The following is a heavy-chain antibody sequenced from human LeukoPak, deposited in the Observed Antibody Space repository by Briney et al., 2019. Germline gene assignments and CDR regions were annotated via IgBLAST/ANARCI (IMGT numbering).Heavy chain of an antibody. CDR2: INHSGST. D-gene: IGHD3-16*02. J-gene: IGHJ4*02. CDR1: GGSFSGYY. V-gene: IGHV4-34*01. Sequence: SETLSLTCAVYGGSFSGYYWSWIRQPPGKGLEWIGEINHSGSTNYNPSLKSRVTISVDTSKNQFSLKLSSVTAADTAVYYCARLGSGPYDYVWGSYHPYYFDYWGQGTLVTVS. CDR3: ARLGSGPYDYVWGSYHPYYFDY.